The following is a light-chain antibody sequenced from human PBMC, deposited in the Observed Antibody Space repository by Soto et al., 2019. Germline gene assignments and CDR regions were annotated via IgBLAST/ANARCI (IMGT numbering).Light chain of an antibody. CDR3: QSYDSSLKTVL. J-gene: IGLJ2*01. CDR1: SSNVGNNH. CDR2: DND. V-gene: IGLV1-44*01. Sequence: QSVLTQPPSASGTPGQRITISCSGSSSNVGNNHVHWYHQLPGTAPKLLISDNDQRHSGVPDRFSGSRSGTSASLAITGLQVGDEGDYYCQSYDSSLKTVLFGGGTKLTVL.